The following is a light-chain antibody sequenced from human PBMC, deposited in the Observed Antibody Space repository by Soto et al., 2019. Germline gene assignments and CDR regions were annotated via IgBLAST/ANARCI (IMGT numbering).Light chain of an antibody. V-gene: IGKV3-15*01. J-gene: IGKJ1*01. CDR1: QSGSSY. CDR2: GAS. Sequence: EIRMTQSPATLSVSPGERATLSCRASQSGSSYLAWYQQKPGQAPRLLIYGASTRAAGIPARFSGSGSGTEFTLTISSLQSEDFAVYYCQQYNNWPGTFGQGTKVDIK. CDR3: QQYNNWPGT.